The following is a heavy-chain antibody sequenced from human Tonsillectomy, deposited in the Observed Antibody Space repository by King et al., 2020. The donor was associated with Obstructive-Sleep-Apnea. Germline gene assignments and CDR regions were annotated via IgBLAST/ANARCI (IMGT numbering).Heavy chain of an antibody. V-gene: IGHV1-18*04. D-gene: IGHD2-2*01. CDR1: GYTFTSYG. CDR2: ISAYNGNT. J-gene: IGHJ6*02. CDR3: SGERGCYSTSCYARYYYGMDV. Sequence: QLVQSGAEVKKPGASVRVSCKASGYTFTSYGISWVRQAPGQGLEWMGWISAYNGNTNYAQKLQGRVTMTTDTSTRTAYMELRSLRSDDTAVYYCSGERGCYSTSCYARYYYGMDVWGQGTTVTVSS.